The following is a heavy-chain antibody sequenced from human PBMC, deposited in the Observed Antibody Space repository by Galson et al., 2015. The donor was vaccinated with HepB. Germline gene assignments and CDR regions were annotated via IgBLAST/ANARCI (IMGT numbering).Heavy chain of an antibody. Sequence: SLRLSCAASGFTFSSYDMHWVRQATGKGLEWVSAIGTAGDTYYPGSVKGRFTISRENAKNSLYLQMNSLRAGDTAVYYCARSITMVRGVYYYYGMDVWDQGTTVTVSS. CDR1: GFTFSSYD. V-gene: IGHV3-13*04. CDR3: ARSITMVRGVYYYYGMDV. D-gene: IGHD3-10*01. J-gene: IGHJ6*02. CDR2: IGTAGDT.